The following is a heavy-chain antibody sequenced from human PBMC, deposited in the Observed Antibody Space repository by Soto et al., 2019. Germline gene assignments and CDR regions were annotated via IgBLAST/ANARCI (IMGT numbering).Heavy chain of an antibody. Sequence: QVPLVESGGGVVQPGRSLRLSCAASGFTFSSYAMHWVRQAPGKGLEWVAVISYDGSNKYYADSVKGRFTISRDNSKNTPSLQMNSLRADDTAVYYCARPDDYGHYSVRLAYWGQGTLVTVSS. D-gene: IGHD4-17*01. V-gene: IGHV3-30-3*01. J-gene: IGHJ4*02. CDR3: ARPDDYGHYSVRLAY. CDR2: ISYDGSNK. CDR1: GFTFSSYA.